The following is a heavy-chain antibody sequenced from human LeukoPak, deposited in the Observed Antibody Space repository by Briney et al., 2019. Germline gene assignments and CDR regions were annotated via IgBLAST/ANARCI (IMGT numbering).Heavy chain of an antibody. CDR1: GFFFSSHA. CDR2: IPFDGKSK. D-gene: IGHD6-13*01. CDR3: ARADPAAGTFPLGY. Sequence: GGSLRLSCAASGFFFSSHALHWVRQAPGQGLEWLAVIPFDGKSKFYADSVKGRFTISRDNSKNTLYLQMNSLRAEDTAVYYCARADPAAGTFPLGYWGQGTLVTVSS. V-gene: IGHV3-30*04. J-gene: IGHJ4*02.